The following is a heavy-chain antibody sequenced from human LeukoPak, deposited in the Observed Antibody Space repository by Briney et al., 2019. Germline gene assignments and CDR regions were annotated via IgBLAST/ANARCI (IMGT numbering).Heavy chain of an antibody. CDR3: ARDQSREWVRLGAHDAFDI. Sequence: WGSLTLSRAASGFTFSSYALHWVRQAPGKGLEWVAVIKYDGSNNYYADSVKGRVTISRDNSMNTVYLQMNSLRAEDTAVYYCARDQSREWVRLGAHDAFDIWGQGTVVTVSS. J-gene: IGHJ3*02. CDR1: GFTFSSYA. CDR2: IKYDGSNN. V-gene: IGHV3-30-3*01. D-gene: IGHD5-12*01.